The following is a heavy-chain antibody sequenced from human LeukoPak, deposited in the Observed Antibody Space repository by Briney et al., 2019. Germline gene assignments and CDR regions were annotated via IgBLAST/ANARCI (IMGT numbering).Heavy chain of an antibody. V-gene: IGHV1-2*02. CDR3: ARGYYDSSGYSSAGDYFDY. CDR1: GYTFTRYY. Sequence: ASVRVSCKASGYTFTRYYMHWVRQAPGQGLEWRGWINPNSGGTNYAQKFQGRVTMTRDTSISTAYMELSRLRSDDTAVYYCARGYYDSSGYSSAGDYFDYWGQGTLVTVSS. CDR2: INPNSGGT. J-gene: IGHJ4*02. D-gene: IGHD3-22*01.